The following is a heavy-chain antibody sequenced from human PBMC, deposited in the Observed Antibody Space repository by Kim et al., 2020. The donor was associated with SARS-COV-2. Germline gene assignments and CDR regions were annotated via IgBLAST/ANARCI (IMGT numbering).Heavy chain of an antibody. V-gene: IGHV1-69*13. Sequence: SVKVSCKASGGTFSSYAISWVRQAPGQGLEWMGGIIPIFGTANYAQKFQGRVTITADESTSTAYMELSSLRSEDTAVYYCATSNWNYDEGINWFDPWGQGTLVTVSS. CDR2: IIPIFGTA. CDR3: ATSNWNYDEGINWFDP. J-gene: IGHJ5*02. CDR1: GGTFSSYA. D-gene: IGHD1-7*01.